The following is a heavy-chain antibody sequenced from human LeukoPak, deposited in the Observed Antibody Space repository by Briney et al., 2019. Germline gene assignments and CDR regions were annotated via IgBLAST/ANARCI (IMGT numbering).Heavy chain of an antibody. D-gene: IGHD5-18*01. Sequence: PGGSLRLSCAASGFTFSSYAMSWVRQTPGKGLEWVSIISGSAGSTYYADSVKGRVTISRENSNNTLFLQMTTLRVEDTAVYYCARDGRGYSYGYGLDDWGQGALVTVSS. CDR1: GFTFSSYA. V-gene: IGHV3-23*01. CDR2: ISGSAGST. CDR3: ARDGRGYSYGYGLDD. J-gene: IGHJ4*02.